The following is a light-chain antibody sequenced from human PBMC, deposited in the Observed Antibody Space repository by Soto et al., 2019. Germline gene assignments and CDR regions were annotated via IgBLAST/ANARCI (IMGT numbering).Light chain of an antibody. CDR1: SSTVGGFNV. Sequence: QSALTQPASVSVSPGQSITISGTGTSSTVGGFNVVSWYQQHPGKAPKVIIYEGIKRPSGVSNRFSGSNSGSTASLTISGLQAEDEADYYCCSYVGATTYVFGTGTKVTVL. V-gene: IGLV2-23*01. CDR2: EGI. J-gene: IGLJ1*01. CDR3: CSYVGATTYV.